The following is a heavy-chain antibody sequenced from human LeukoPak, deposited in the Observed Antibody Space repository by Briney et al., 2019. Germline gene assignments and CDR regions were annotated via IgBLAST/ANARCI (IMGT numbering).Heavy chain of an antibody. CDR2: IHYSGST. V-gene: IGHV4-59*01. Sequence: SETLSLTCTVSGGSISSYYWSWIRQSPGKGLEWIGYIHYSGSTNYNPSLKSRVTISVDTSKNQFSLRRNSVTAADTALYYCARGSRGGYNWFDPWGQGTLVIVSS. J-gene: IGHJ5*02. CDR1: GGSISSYY. D-gene: IGHD3-16*01. CDR3: ARGSRGGYNWFDP.